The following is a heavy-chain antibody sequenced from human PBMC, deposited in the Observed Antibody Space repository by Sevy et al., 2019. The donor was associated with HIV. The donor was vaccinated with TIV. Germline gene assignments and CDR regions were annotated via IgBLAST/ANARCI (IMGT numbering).Heavy chain of an antibody. Sequence: EGSLRLSCAASGFTFSNYWMSWVRQAPGKGLEWVANIKQDGSEKYYVDSVKGRFTISRDNAKNSLSLQMNSLRAGDTAMYYCARDKGQGWFDPWGLGTLVTVSS. J-gene: IGHJ5*02. CDR3: ARDKGQGWFDP. CDR1: GFTFSNYW. V-gene: IGHV3-7*01. CDR2: IKQDGSEK.